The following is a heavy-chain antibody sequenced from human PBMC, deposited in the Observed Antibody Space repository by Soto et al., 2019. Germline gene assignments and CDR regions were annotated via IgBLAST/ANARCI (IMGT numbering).Heavy chain of an antibody. J-gene: IGHJ5*02. CDR1: NGSFTDYF. Sequence: SSETLSLTCAAHNGSFTDYFWTWIRQSPGRGLEWIGEINHRGGATYNPSLRSRVTISIDTSKNHFSLSLRSLTAADTAVYYRVARGMTYDFLSGPHPFDPWGHGTLVTVSS. D-gene: IGHD3-3*01. V-gene: IGHV4-34*01. CDR2: INHRGGA. CDR3: VARGMTYDFLSGPHPFDP.